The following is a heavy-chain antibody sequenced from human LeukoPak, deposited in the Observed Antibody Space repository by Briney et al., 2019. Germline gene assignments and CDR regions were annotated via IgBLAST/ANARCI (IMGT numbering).Heavy chain of an antibody. J-gene: IGHJ4*02. CDR1: GFTFSFYW. CDR2: IKKDGSEE. CDR3: ARFYDTGWYGHFDY. D-gene: IGHD6-19*01. V-gene: IGHV3-7*01. Sequence: GGSLRLSCAASGFTFSFYWMSWVRQAPGKGLEWVANIKKDGSEEYYVDSVKGRFTITRDNAQNSLYLQMNSLGAEDTAVYYCARFYDTGWYGHFDYWGQGALVAVSS.